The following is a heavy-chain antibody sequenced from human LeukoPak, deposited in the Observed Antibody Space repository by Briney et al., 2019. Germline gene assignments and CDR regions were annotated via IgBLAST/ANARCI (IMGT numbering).Heavy chain of an antibody. J-gene: IGHJ4*02. V-gene: IGHV3-23*01. D-gene: IGHD2-2*01. Sequence: GGSLRLSCAASGFTFSSYAMSWVRQAPGKGLEWVSAISGSGGSTYYADSVKGRFTISRDNSKNTLYLQMNSLRAEDTAVYYCARDRGVVPAAMAYFDYWGQGTLVTVSS. CDR3: ARDRGVVPAAMAYFDY. CDR1: GFTFSSYA. CDR2: ISGSGGST.